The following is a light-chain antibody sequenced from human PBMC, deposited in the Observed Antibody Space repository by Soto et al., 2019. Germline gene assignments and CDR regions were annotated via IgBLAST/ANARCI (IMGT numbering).Light chain of an antibody. V-gene: IGKV3-20*01. Sequence: EFVFTQSPGTLSLSPGERATLSRRASQTVRNNYLAWYQQKPGQAPRLLIYDASSRATGIPDRFSGGGSGTDFTLTISRLEPEDFAVYYCQQFSSYPLTFDGGTKVDIK. CDR1: QTVRNNY. J-gene: IGKJ4*01. CDR2: DAS. CDR3: QQFSSYPLT.